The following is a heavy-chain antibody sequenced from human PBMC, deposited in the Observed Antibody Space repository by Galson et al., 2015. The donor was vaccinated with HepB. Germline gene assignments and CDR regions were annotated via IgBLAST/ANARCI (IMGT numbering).Heavy chain of an antibody. J-gene: IGHJ3*02. Sequence: SVKVSCKASGYTFTDYAMNWFRQAPGQGLEWMGWINTHTGNPTYAQGFTGRSIFSLDTSVSTAYLQISSLEAEDTAVYYCARDARQLWSALHDVFDIWAQGTMVTVSS. D-gene: IGHD5-18*01. CDR2: INTHTGNP. CDR3: ARDARQLWSALHDVFDI. CDR1: GYTFTDYA. V-gene: IGHV7-4-1*02.